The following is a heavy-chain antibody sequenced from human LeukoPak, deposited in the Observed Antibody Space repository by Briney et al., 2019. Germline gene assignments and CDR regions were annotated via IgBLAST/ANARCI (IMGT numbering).Heavy chain of an antibody. D-gene: IGHD1-26*01. CDR1: GYTFTSYY. J-gene: IGHJ4*02. Sequence: ASVKVSCKASGYTFTSYYIHWVRQAPGQGLKWVGIINPSGGSTSYAQKFQGRVTMTRDMSTSTVYMELSSLRSEDTAVYYCARLPVGATSWTDYWGQGTLVTVSS. CDR3: ARLPVGATSWTDY. V-gene: IGHV1-46*01. CDR2: INPSGGST.